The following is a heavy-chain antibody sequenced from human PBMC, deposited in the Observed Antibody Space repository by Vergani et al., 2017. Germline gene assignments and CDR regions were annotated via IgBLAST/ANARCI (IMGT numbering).Heavy chain of an antibody. V-gene: IGHV3-48*01. CDR2: ISSSSSTI. CDR3: ARDLSHLYDSSGYYYYYYGMDV. D-gene: IGHD3-22*01. Sequence: EVQLVESGGGLVQPGGSLRLSCAASGFTFSSYSMNWVRQAPGKGLEWVSYISSSSSTIYYADSVKGRFTISRDNAKNSLYLQMNSLRAEDTAVYYCARDLSHLYDSSGYYYYYYGMDVWGQGTTVTVSS. CDR1: GFTFSSYS. J-gene: IGHJ6*02.